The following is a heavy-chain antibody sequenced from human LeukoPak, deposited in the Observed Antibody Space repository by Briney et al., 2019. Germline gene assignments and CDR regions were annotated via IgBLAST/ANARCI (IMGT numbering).Heavy chain of an antibody. CDR3: ARVWCSSTSCYYFDY. CDR2: IYHSGST. J-gene: IGHJ4*02. Sequence: SETLSLTCAVSGYSISSGYYWGWLRQPPGKGLEWIGSIYHSGSTYYNPSLKSRVTISVDTSKNQFSLKLSSVTAADTAVYYCARVWCSSTSCYYFDYWGQGTLVTVSS. CDR1: GYSISSGYY. D-gene: IGHD2-2*01. V-gene: IGHV4-38-2*01.